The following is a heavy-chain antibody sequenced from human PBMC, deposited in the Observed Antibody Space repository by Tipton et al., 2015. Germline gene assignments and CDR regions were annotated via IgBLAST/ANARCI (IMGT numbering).Heavy chain of an antibody. Sequence: SLRLSCVASGFTFSSYSMNWVRQAPGKGLEWVSTITGNSGTTYYAGSVTGRFTVSRDNSKNALYLQMNSLRAEDTAMYYCVRSDWFDPWGQGTLVTVSS. CDR1: GFTFSSYS. V-gene: IGHV3-48*01. CDR2: ITGNSGTT. CDR3: VRSDWFDP. J-gene: IGHJ5*02.